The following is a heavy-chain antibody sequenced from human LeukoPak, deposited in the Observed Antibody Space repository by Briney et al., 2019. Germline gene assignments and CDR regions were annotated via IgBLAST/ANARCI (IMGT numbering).Heavy chain of an antibody. D-gene: IGHD7-27*01. V-gene: IGHV1-2*02. CDR3: ASSGQLGMPGYYYYGMDV. CDR2: INPNSGGT. J-gene: IGHJ6*02. CDR1: GYTFTGYH. Sequence: ASVKVSCKASGYTFTGYHMHWVRQAPGQGLEWIGWINPNSGGTNYAQKFQGRVTMTRDTSISTAYMELSRLRSDDTAVYYCASSGQLGMPGYYYYGMDVWGQGTTVTVSS.